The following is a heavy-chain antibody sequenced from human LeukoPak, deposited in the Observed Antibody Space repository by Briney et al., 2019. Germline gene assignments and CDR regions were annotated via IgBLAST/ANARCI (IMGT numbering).Heavy chain of an antibody. V-gene: IGHV1-69*13. Sequence: GASVKVSSKASGGTFSSYAISWVRQAPGQGLEWMGGIIPIFGTANYAQKFQGRVTITADESTSTAYMELSSLRSKDTAVYYWASVRYQLGYCSSTSCYSFDYWGQGTLVTVSS. CDR2: IIPIFGTA. CDR1: GGTFSSYA. CDR3: ASVRYQLGYCSSTSCYSFDY. J-gene: IGHJ4*02. D-gene: IGHD2-2*02.